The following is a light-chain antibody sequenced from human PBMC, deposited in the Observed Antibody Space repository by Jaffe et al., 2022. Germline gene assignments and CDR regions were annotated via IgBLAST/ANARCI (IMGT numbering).Light chain of an antibody. Sequence: DIQMTQSPSSLSASVGDRVTISCRASQGISTSLDWFQQKPGKAPKTLIYGASTLQSGVPSRFSGSGSGTEFTLTISSLQPEDFATYYCRQYASYPITFGQGTRLEIK. CDR1: QGISTS. CDR3: RQYASYPIT. CDR2: GAS. J-gene: IGKJ5*01. V-gene: IGKV1-16*01.